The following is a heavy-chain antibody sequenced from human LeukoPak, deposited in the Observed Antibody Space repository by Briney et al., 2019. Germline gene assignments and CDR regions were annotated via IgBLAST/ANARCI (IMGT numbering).Heavy chain of an antibody. Sequence: SETLSLTCTVSGGSISSSSYYWGWIRQPPGKGLEWIGSIYYSGSTYYNPSLKSRVTISVDTSKNQFSLKLSSVTAADTAVYYCARHGGGSTYYYDSSGYYPFDYWGQGTLVTVS. CDR2: IYYSGST. CDR1: GGSISSSSYY. V-gene: IGHV4-39*01. CDR3: ARHGGGSTYYYDSSGYYPFDY. D-gene: IGHD3-22*01. J-gene: IGHJ4*02.